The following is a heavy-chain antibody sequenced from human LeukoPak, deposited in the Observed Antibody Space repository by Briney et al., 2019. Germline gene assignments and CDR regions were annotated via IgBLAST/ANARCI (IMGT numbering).Heavy chain of an antibody. D-gene: IGHD2-21*01. J-gene: IGHJ4*02. CDR1: GYTFTGYY. Sequence: ASVRVSCKASGYTFTGYYMHWVRQAPGQGLEWMGWINPNTGDTNYAQKFQGRVTMTRDTSITTVYMEISRLTSDDTALFYCAVAPGDYWGQGTLVTVSS. CDR3: AVAPGDY. V-gene: IGHV1-2*02. CDR2: INPNTGDT.